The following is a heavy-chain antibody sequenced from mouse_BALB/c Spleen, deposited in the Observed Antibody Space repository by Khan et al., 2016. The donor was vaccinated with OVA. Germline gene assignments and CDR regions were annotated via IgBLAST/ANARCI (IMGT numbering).Heavy chain of an antibody. CDR2: INIYTGEP. J-gene: IGHJ2*01. Sequence: QIQLVQSGPELKTPGETVKISCKASGYTFTNYAMNWVKQAPGKGLKWMGWINIYTGEPTYGDDFKGRFVFSLETSATTVYLHINNLKNEDMATYYCARSRGNYLLDHWGQGTTLTVSS. V-gene: IGHV9-1*02. CDR3: ARSRGNYLLDH. CDR1: GYTFTNYA. D-gene: IGHD2-1*01.